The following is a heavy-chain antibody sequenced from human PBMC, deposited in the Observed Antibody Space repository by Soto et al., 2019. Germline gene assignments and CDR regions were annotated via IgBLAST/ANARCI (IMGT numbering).Heavy chain of an antibody. D-gene: IGHD3-22*01. V-gene: IGHV5-10-1*01. Sequence: GESLKISCRGSEYRFTSYWISWVRQMPGKGLEWMGRIDPSDSYTNYSPSFQGHVTMSVDRSISTAYLQWSSLKAPDTAMHYCARLHSRHGTNCQFAYWGQGTLVTVSS. CDR1: EYRFTSYW. J-gene: IGHJ4*02. CDR3: ARLHSRHGTNCQFAY. CDR2: IDPSDSYT.